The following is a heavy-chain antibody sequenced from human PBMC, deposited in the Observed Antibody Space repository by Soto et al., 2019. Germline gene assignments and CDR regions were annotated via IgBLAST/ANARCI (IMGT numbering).Heavy chain of an antibody. Sequence: EVQLVESGGGLVQPGGSLRLSCAASGFGVSNNYMSWVRQAPGKGLEWVSAINSGGNTYYADSVKSRFTISRANSKNTVYLQMTSVGAEGTAVYVCARGGDSYGYGEYYYSGMDVWGQGTTVTVSS. CDR1: GFGVSNNY. CDR3: ARGGDSYGYGEYYYSGMDV. D-gene: IGHD5-18*01. J-gene: IGHJ6*02. V-gene: IGHV3-66*01. CDR2: INSGGNT.